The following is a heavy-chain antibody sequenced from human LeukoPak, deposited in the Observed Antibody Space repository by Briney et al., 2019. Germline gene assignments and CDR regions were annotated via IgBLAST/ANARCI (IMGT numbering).Heavy chain of an antibody. CDR1: GFTFSSYA. CDR3: AKDLDDILTGYNY. Sequence: GGSLRLSCAASGFTFSSYAMSWVRQAPGKGLEWVSAISGSGCSTYYADSVKGRFTISRDNSKNTLYLHMNSLRAEDTAVYYCAKDLDDILTGYNYWGQGTLVTVSS. V-gene: IGHV3-23*01. J-gene: IGHJ4*02. D-gene: IGHD3-9*01. CDR2: ISGSGCST.